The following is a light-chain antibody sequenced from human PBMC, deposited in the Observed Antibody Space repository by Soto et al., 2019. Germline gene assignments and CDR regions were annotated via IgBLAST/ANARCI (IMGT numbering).Light chain of an antibody. CDR2: SDT. Sequence: QSVLTQPPSASGTPGQRVTMSCSGGSSNIGSNTVSWYQHLPGTAPQLLIYSDTQRASGVADRFSGSKSGTSASLAISGLQSDDEADYYCAAWDDGLNGALSGPGTKVTVL. CDR3: AAWDDGLNGAL. CDR1: SSNIGSNT. V-gene: IGLV1-44*01. J-gene: IGLJ1*01.